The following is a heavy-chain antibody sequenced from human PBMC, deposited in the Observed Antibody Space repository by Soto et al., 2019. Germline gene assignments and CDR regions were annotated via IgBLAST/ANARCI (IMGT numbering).Heavy chain of an antibody. CDR2: IKSKTDGGTT. J-gene: IGHJ4*02. CDR3: TTEGVQWLLNAY. Sequence: AALVTFRNAWMSRVRQTQGKGLEWVGRIKSKTDGGTTDYAAPVKGRFTISRDDSKNTLYLQMNSLKTEDTAVYYCTTEGVQWLLNAYWGQGTLVTVSS. CDR1: LVTFRNAW. V-gene: IGHV3-15*01. D-gene: IGHD6-19*01.